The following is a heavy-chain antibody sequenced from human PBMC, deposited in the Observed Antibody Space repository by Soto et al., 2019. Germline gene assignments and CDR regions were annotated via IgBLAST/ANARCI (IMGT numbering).Heavy chain of an antibody. D-gene: IGHD3-22*01. V-gene: IGHV1-8*01. CDR1: GYTFTSYD. CDR2: MNPNSGNT. J-gene: IGHJ3*02. Sequence: ASVKVSCKASGYTFTSYDINWVRQATGQGLEWMGWMNPNSGNTDYAQKFQGRVTMTRNTAKSTAYMELSSLSSEDTAVYYCSRTNYNSSDYYYYAFDIWGQGTMVTVSS. CDR3: SRTNYNSSDYYYYAFDI.